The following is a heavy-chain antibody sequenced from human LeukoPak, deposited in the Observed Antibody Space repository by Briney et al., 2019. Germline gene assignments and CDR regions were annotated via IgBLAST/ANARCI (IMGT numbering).Heavy chain of an antibody. CDR3: ARADHYYDSNNWFDP. J-gene: IGHJ5*02. Sequence: ASVKVSCKVSGYTLTELSMHWVRQSPGKGLEWMGGLDPEDGETIYAQKFQGRVTMTEDTSTDTAYMELSSLRSEDTAVYYCARADHYYDSNNWFDPWGQGTLVTVSS. D-gene: IGHD3-22*01. CDR2: LDPEDGET. V-gene: IGHV1-24*01. CDR1: GYTLTELS.